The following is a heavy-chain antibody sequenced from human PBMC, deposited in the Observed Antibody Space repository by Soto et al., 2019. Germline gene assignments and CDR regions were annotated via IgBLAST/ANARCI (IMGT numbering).Heavy chain of an antibody. J-gene: IGHJ5*02. CDR1: GFTFSSFW. D-gene: IGHD3-10*01. CDR3: ARDRLLWFGPQGNP. CDR2: IKQDGSEK. V-gene: IGHV3-7*01. Sequence: PGGSLRLSCAASGFTFSSFWMSWVRQAPGKGLEWVANIKQDGSEKYYVDSVKGRFTISRDNAKNSLYLQMNSLRAEDTAVYYCARDRLLWFGPQGNPWGQGTLVTVSS.